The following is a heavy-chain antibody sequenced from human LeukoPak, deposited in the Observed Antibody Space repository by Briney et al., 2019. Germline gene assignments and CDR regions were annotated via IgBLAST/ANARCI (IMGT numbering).Heavy chain of an antibody. J-gene: IGHJ4*02. D-gene: IGHD6-19*01. CDR1: GDSVASNNGA. CDR3: ARDLGTSGWYTFDY. Sequence: SQTLPPTCAISGDSVASNNGAWNWIRQSPSRGLEWLGRTYYRSKWYNDYAMPMKGRISINPDTSKNQFSLQVNSVTPEDTAIYYCARDLGTSGWYTFDYWGQGTLVTVSS. V-gene: IGHV6-1*01. CDR2: TYYRSKWYN.